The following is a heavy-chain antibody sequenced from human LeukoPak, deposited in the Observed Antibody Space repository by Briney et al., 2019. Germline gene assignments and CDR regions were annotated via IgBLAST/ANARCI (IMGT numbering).Heavy chain of an antibody. CDR3: ADSRHSSGWYDY. J-gene: IGHJ4*02. Sequence: SETLSLTCAVYGGSFSGYYWSWIRQSPGKGLEWIGEINHSGSTNYNPSLKSRVTISVDTSKNQFSLKLSSVTAADTAVYYCADSRHSSGWYDYWGQGTLVAVSS. D-gene: IGHD6-19*01. CDR1: GGSFSGYY. V-gene: IGHV4-34*01. CDR2: INHSGST.